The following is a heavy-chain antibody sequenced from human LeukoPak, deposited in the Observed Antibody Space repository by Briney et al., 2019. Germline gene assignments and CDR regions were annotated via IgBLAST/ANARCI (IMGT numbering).Heavy chain of an antibody. CDR2: IRYDGSNK. J-gene: IGHJ4*02. CDR1: GFTFSSYG. D-gene: IGHD6-19*01. Sequence: PGGSLRLSCAASGFTFSSYGMHWVRQAPGEGLEWVAFIRYDGSNKYYADSVKGRFTISRDNSKNTLYLQMNSLRAEDTAVYYCAKAYSSGWYVGYWGQGTLVTVSS. CDR3: AKAYSSGWYVGY. V-gene: IGHV3-30*02.